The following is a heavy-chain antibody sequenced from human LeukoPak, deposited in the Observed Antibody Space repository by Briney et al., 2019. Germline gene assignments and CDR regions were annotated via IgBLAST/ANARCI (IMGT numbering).Heavy chain of an antibody. CDR3: ARKAPYYYDGSGPLGTYYFDY. J-gene: IGHJ4*02. CDR1: GGSFSGYY. Sequence: SETLSLTCAVYGGSFSGYYWSWIRQPPGKGLEWIGEINHSGSTNYNPSLKSRVTISVDTSKNQFSLKLNSVTAADTAVYYCARKAPYYYDGSGPLGTYYFDYWGQGTLVTVSS. V-gene: IGHV4-34*01. CDR2: INHSGST. D-gene: IGHD3-22*01.